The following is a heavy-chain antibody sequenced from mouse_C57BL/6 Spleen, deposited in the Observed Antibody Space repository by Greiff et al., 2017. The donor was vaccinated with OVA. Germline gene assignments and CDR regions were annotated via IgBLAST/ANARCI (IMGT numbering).Heavy chain of an antibody. CDR3: ARSGSSGYGDYFDY. CDR1: GYAFSSSW. Sequence: QVQLQQSGPELVKPGASVKISCKASGYAFSSSWMNWVKQRPGKGLEWIGRIDPGDGDTNYNGKFKGKATLTADKSSSTAYMQLSSLTSEDSAVYFCARSGSSGYGDYFDYWGQGTTLTVSS. CDR2: IDPGDGDT. V-gene: IGHV1-82*01. J-gene: IGHJ2*01. D-gene: IGHD3-2*02.